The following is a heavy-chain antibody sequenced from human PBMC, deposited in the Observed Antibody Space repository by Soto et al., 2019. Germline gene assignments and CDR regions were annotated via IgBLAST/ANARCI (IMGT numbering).Heavy chain of an antibody. CDR2: ISAGSQYI. V-gene: IGHV3-21*01. CDR1: GFTFSSFG. CDR3: ARDLGSDNLPLDY. Sequence: PGGSLRLSCAASGFTFSSFGMNWVRQAPGKGPEWVSSISAGSQYIDYADSVKGRLTISRDNAKNSLYLQMNSLRAEDTAVYYCARDLGSDNLPLDYWGQGTLVTVSS. D-gene: IGHD6-6*01. J-gene: IGHJ4*02.